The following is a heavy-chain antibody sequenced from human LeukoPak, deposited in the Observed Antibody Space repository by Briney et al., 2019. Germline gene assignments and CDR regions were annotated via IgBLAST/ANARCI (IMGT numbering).Heavy chain of an antibody. CDR1: GFTFSRFS. CDR3: AREFNTVGNFDY. Sequence: GGPLRLSCVASGFTFSRFSMRWVRQAPGKGLEWVASIYITGDYIYYADSVKGRFTISRDDARNSVYLQMNSLRVEDTAMYYCAREFNTVGNFDYWGQGNLVTVSS. CDR2: IYITGDYI. V-gene: IGHV3-21*01. J-gene: IGHJ4*02. D-gene: IGHD3-10*01.